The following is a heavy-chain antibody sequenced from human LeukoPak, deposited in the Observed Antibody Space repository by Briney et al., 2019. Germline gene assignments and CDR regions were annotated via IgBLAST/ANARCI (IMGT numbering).Heavy chain of an antibody. J-gene: IGHJ5*02. CDR2: ISAYNGNT. CDR3: ARSIVIAAAGTHNWFDP. D-gene: IGHD6-13*01. V-gene: IGHV1-18*01. Sequence: SVNVSCKASVYTFTNYCISGLRQAPGQGLEGMGWISAYNGNTNYAQTLQGRVTMTTDTSTRTGYMELRSMRSDDTAVYYCARSIVIAAAGTHNWFDPWGQGTLVTVSS. CDR1: VYTFTNYC.